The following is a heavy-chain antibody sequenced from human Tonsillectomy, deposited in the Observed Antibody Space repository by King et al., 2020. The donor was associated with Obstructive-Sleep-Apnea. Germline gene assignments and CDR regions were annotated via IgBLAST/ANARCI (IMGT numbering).Heavy chain of an antibody. CDR3: GGYNWFDP. CDR1: GFTFSNYG. D-gene: IGHD6-13*01. J-gene: IGHJ5*02. CDR2: ISYDGSDK. Sequence: VQLVESGGGVVQPGRSLRLSCAASGFTFSNYGMHWVRQAPGEGLEWVAIISYDGSDKYYADSLKGRFPISRDNSKSTLYLQMNSLRPEETAVYYCGGYNWFDPWGQGTLVTVSS. V-gene: IGHV3-30*03.